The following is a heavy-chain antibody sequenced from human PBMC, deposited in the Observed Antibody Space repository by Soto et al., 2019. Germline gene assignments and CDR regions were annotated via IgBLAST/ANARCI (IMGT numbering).Heavy chain of an antibody. CDR1: GGSISTGDYH. V-gene: IGHV4-30-4*01. CDR3: ARGSNRNWFGP. CDR2: IHYTGNA. Sequence: SETVSLTCTVSGGSISTGDYHWSWIRQPPGKGLEWIAYIHYTGNAYYRPSLRSRLLLSVDTSKNQFSLKLSSVTAADTAVYYCARGSNRNWFGPWGQGTLVTVSS. J-gene: IGHJ5*02.